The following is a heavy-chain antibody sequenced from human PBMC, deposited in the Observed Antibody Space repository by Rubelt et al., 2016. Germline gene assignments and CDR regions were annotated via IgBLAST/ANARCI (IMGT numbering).Heavy chain of an antibody. CDR3: ASGSSEWLMDAFDI. CDR2: INHSGST. J-gene: IGHJ3*02. Sequence: QVQLQQWGAGLLKPSETLSLTCAVYGGSFSGYYWSWIRQPPGKGLEWIGEINHSGSTNYNPSLKSPVTISVDTSKNQFSLKLSSVTAADTAVYYCASGSSEWLMDAFDIWGQGTMVTVSS. CDR1: GGSFSGYY. D-gene: IGHD6-19*01. V-gene: IGHV4-34*01.